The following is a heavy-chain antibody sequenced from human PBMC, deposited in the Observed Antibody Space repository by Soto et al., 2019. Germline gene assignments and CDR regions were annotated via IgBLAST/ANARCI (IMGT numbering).Heavy chain of an antibody. Sequence: LSLTCSVSGDSISSRGYYWSWIRQRPGKGLEWIAYIHYTGSTSYNPSLKSRVTISVDRSKNQFSLKLNSVTAADTAVYYCVRVPGPWGQGTLVTVSS. CDR2: IHYTGST. CDR3: VRVPGP. V-gene: IGHV4-30-4*08. J-gene: IGHJ5*02. CDR1: GDSISSRGYY.